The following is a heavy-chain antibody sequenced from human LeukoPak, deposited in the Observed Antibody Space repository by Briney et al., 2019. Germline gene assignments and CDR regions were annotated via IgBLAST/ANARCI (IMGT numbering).Heavy chain of an antibody. J-gene: IGHJ4*02. Sequence: ASVKVSCKASGYTFTSYYMHWVRQAPGQRLEWMGWINAGNGNTKYSQEFQGRVTITRDTSASTAYMELSSLRSEDMAVYYCARTKDYYDSSGYYYAYYFDYWGQGTLVTVSS. V-gene: IGHV1-3*03. CDR3: ARTKDYYDSSGYYYAYYFDY. CDR2: INAGNGNT. D-gene: IGHD3-22*01. CDR1: GYTFTSYY.